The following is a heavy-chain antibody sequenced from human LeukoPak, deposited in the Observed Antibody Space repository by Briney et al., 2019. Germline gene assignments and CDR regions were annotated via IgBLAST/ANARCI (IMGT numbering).Heavy chain of an antibody. CDR2: ISYSGST. J-gene: IGHJ5*02. CDR3: ARTLAGTYWFDP. Sequence: PSETLSLTCTVSGGSISSYYWSWIRQPPGKGREWIGYISYSGSTNFNPSLKSRVTISIDTSKNQFSLTLSSVTAADTAVYYCARTLAGTYWFDPWGQGTLVTVSS. D-gene: IGHD6-19*01. CDR1: GGSISSYY. V-gene: IGHV4-59*01.